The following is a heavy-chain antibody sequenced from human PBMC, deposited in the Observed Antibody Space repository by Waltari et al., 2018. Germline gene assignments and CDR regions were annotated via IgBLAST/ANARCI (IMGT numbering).Heavy chain of an antibody. J-gene: IGHJ4*02. CDR1: GYTFTGYY. Sequence: QVQLVQSGAEVKKPGASVKVSCKASGYTFTGYYMHWVRQAPGQGLEWMGRINPNSGGTNYAQKFQGRVTMTRDTSISTAYMELRRLRTDDTAVYYCARGRAQWGRLLGDQGPYDYWGQGTLVTVSS. CDR3: ARGRAQWGRLLGDQGPYDY. CDR2: INPNSGGT. D-gene: IGHD1-26*01. V-gene: IGHV1-2*06.